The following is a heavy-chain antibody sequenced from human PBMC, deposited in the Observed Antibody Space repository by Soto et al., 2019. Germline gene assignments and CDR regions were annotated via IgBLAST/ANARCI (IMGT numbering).Heavy chain of an antibody. CDR1: GFTFSSYE. Sequence: PWGSLRLSCAASGFTFSSYEMNWVRQAPGKGLEWVSYISSSGSTIYYADSVKGRFTISRDNAKNSLYLQMNSLRAEDTAVYYCARRQRWLQLGAFDIWGQGTMVTVSS. D-gene: IGHD6-19*01. J-gene: IGHJ3*02. CDR2: ISSSGSTI. CDR3: ARRQRWLQLGAFDI. V-gene: IGHV3-48*03.